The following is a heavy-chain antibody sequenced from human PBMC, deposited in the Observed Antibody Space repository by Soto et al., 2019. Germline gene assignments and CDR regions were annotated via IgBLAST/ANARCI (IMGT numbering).Heavy chain of an antibody. CDR2: IYYSGST. V-gene: IGHV4-39*01. CDR3: ASLDLGYSSSHVLGFDY. Sequence: PSETLSLTCTFSGGSISRSSYYWCWIRQPPGKGLEWIGSIYYSGSTYYNPSLKSRVTISVDTSKNQFSLKLSSVTAADTAVYYCASLDLGYSSSHVLGFDYWGQGTLVTVSS. D-gene: IGHD6-6*01. J-gene: IGHJ4*02. CDR1: GGSISRSSYY.